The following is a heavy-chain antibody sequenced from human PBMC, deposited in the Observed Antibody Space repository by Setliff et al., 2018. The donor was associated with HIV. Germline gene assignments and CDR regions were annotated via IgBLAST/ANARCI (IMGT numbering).Heavy chain of an antibody. J-gene: IGHJ4*02. CDR3: ATVFYYDSESFSLDY. V-gene: IGHV1-69*13. CDR2: IIPLFGTT. Sequence: SVKVSCKASGGTFNNYAISWVRQAPGQGLEWVGGIIPLFGTTNYALKFQGRVTMTANESTNTAHMELSSLRSADTAMHYCATVFYYDSESFSLDYWGQGMLVTVSS. D-gene: IGHD3-10*01. CDR1: GGTFNNYA.